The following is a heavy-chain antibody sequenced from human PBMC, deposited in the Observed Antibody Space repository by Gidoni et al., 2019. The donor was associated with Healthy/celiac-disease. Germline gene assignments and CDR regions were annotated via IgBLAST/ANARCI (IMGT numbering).Heavy chain of an antibody. CDR1: GFTFISYG. J-gene: IGHJ4*02. Sequence: QVQLVESGGGVVQPGRSLRLSCAASGFTFISYGMHWVRQAPGKGLEWVAVISYDGSNKYYADSVKGRFTISRDNSKNTLYLQMNSLRAEDTAVYYCAKGEKWIQLWFAEFDYWGQGTLVTVSS. D-gene: IGHD5-18*01. V-gene: IGHV3-30*18. CDR2: ISYDGSNK. CDR3: AKGEKWIQLWFAEFDY.